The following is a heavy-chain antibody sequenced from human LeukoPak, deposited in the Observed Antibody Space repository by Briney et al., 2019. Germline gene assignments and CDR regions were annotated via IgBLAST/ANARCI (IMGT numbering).Heavy chain of an antibody. D-gene: IGHD3-10*01. CDR3: ARDRAPRIYYGFNDY. CDR1: GFTFSSYS. Sequence: PGGSLRLSCAASGFTFSSYSMNWVRQAPGKGLEWVSYISSSSSPIYYAHSVKCRFTISRHNAKNSLYLQMNSLTAEHTAVYYCARDRAPRIYYGFNDYWGQAPLVTVSS. CDR2: ISSSSSPI. V-gene: IGHV3-48*01. J-gene: IGHJ4*02.